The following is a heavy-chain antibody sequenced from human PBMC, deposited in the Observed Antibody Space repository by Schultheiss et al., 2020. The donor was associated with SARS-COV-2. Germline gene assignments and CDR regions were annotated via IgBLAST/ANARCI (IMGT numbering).Heavy chain of an antibody. V-gene: IGHV4-34*01. CDR2: INHSGTT. D-gene: IGHD5-24*01. CDR1: GGSFTGYY. J-gene: IGHJ6*02. Sequence: GSLRLSCAVNGGSFTGYYWSWIRQPQGKGPEWIGEINHSGTTNYNPSLESRVAISVDTSKNQFSLKLSSVTAADTAVYYCARGRDPYYTYGMAVWGQGTTVTVSS. CDR3: ARGRDPYYTYGMAV.